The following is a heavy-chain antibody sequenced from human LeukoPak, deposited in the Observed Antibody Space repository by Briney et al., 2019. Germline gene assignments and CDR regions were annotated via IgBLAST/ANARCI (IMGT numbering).Heavy chain of an antibody. CDR2: IYYSGST. V-gene: IGHV4-59*01. Sequence: PSETLSLTCAVSGGSISNYYWSWIRQPPGKGLEWIGYIYYSGSTNYNPSLKSRVTISVDTSKNQFSLKLSSVTAADTAVYYCARLTGPFDYWGQGTLVTVSS. D-gene: IGHD1-20*01. CDR1: GGSISNYY. CDR3: ARLTGPFDY. J-gene: IGHJ4*02.